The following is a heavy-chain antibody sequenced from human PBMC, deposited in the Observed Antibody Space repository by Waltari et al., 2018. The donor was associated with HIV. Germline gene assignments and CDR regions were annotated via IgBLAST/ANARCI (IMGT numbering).Heavy chain of an antibody. V-gene: IGHV3-15*01. CDR1: GFTFSSLW. J-gene: IGHJ4*02. CDR3: TTDSSH. Sequence: EVQLVESGGGLVKPGGSLRLSCAASGFTFSSLWMSWVRQVPGKGLDWVGRIKRKADGGTIDYVPPVKGRFTISRDDSKNTLYLQMNSLKTEDTAVYYCTTDSSHWGQGTLVTVSS. CDR2: IKRKADGGTI.